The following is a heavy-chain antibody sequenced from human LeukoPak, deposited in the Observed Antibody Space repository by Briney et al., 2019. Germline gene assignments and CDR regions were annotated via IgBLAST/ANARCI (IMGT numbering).Heavy chain of an antibody. CDR2: IYHSGST. D-gene: IGHD2-2*01. Sequence: SETLSLTCTVSGGSISSYYWSWIRQPPGKGLEWIGYIYHSGSTYYNPSLKSRVTISVDRSKNQFSLKLSSVTAADTAVYYCAREADIVVVPAAQKGLVDWGQGTLVTVSS. CDR3: AREADIVVVPAAQKGLVD. J-gene: IGHJ4*02. V-gene: IGHV4-59*12. CDR1: GGSISSYY.